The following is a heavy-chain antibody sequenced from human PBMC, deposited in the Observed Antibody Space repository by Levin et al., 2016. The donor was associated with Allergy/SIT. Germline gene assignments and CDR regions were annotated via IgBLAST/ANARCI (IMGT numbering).Heavy chain of an antibody. CDR3: ARRIVGAGRYFQH. CDR2: IYHSGST. V-gene: IGHV4-4*02. CDR1: GDSISSSNW. D-gene: IGHD1-26*01. Sequence: SETLSLTCAVSGDSISSSNWWSWVRQPPGKGLEWIGEIYHSGSTNYNPALKSRVTISVDKSQNQFSLKLSSVTAADTAVYYCARRIVGAGRYFQHWGQGTLVTVSS. J-gene: IGHJ1*01.